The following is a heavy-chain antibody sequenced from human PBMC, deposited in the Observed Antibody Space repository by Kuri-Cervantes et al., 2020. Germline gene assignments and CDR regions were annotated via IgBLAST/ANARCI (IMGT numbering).Heavy chain of an antibody. D-gene: IGHD5-24*01. CDR3: ARVQVEMATIAYYFDY. J-gene: IGHJ4*02. V-gene: IGHV3-33*01. CDR1: GFTFSSYV. CDR2: IWYDGSNK. Sequence: GESMKISCAASGFTFSSYVMHWVRQAPGKGLEWVAVIWYDGSNKYYADSVKGRFTISRDNSKNTLYLQMNSLRSDDTAVYYCARVQVEMATIAYYFDYWGQGTLVTVSS.